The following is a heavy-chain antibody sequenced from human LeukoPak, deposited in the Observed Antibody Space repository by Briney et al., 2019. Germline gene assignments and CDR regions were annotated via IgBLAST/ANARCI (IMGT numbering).Heavy chain of an antibody. CDR2: ISWDGGST. V-gene: IGHV3-43*01. CDR1: GFTFDDYT. CDR3: ARGAYYYED. D-gene: IGHD3-22*01. J-gene: IGHJ4*02. Sequence: PGGSLRLSCAASGFTFDDYTMHWVRQAPGKGLEWVSLISWDGGSTYYADSVKGRFTISRDNAKNSLYLQMNSLRAEDTAVYYCARGAYYYEDWGQGTLVTVSS.